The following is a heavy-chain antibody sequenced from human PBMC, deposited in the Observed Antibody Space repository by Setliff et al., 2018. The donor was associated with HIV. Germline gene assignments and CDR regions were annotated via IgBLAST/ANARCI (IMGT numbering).Heavy chain of an antibody. Sequence: SETLSLTCAVSGYSINSGYYWGWIRQPPGKGLEWIASIYHTGNTHYNPSLKSRVTISVDTSKNHFSLKLRSVTAAYTAVYYCAQLGMVDDFDYWGQGTLVTVSS. CDR2: IYHTGNT. D-gene: IGHD1-1*01. CDR3: AQLGMVDDFDY. V-gene: IGHV4-38-2*01. CDR1: GYSINSGYY. J-gene: IGHJ4*02.